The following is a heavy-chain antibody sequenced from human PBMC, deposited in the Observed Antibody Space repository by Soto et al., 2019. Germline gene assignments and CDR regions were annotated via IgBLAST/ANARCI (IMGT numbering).Heavy chain of an antibody. CDR2: INPSGGST. D-gene: IGHD3-10*01. CDR3: ARGGVLLFGQSLYASAGGDYVMDF. J-gene: IGHJ6*02. Sequence: ASVEVSCKASGYRFTSYYMRWVRQAPGQGLEWMGIINPSGGSTSYAQKFQGRVTMTRDTSASTAYMELSSLRSEDTAVYYCARGGVLLFGQSLYASAGGDYVMDFLGQGTTVTVSS. V-gene: IGHV1-46*01. CDR1: GYRFTSYY.